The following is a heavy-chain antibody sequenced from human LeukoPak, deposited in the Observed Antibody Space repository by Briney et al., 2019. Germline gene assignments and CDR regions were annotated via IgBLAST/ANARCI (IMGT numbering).Heavy chain of an antibody. CDR2: IRYDGSNK. CDR3: ARGLVAARRLDY. V-gene: IGHV3-30*02. D-gene: IGHD6-6*01. Sequence: GGSLRLSCAASGFTFSSYGMHWVRQAPGKGLEWVAFIRYDGSNKYYADSVKGRFTISRDNSKNTPYLQMNSLRAEDTAVYYCARGLVAARRLDYWGQGTLVTVSS. CDR1: GFTFSSYG. J-gene: IGHJ4*02.